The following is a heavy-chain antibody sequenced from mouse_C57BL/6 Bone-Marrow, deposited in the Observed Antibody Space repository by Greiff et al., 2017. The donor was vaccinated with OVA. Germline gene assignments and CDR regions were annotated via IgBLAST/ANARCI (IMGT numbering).Heavy chain of an antibody. CDR2: IDPSDSYT. CDR3: AITTVVADY. J-gene: IGHJ2*01. D-gene: IGHD1-1*01. CDR1: GYTFTSYW. V-gene: IGHV1-50*01. Sequence: QVQLQQPGAELVKPGASVKLSCKASGYTFTSYWMQWVKQRPGQGLEWIGEIDPSDSYTNSNQKFKGKATLTVDTSSSTAYMQLSSLTSEDSAVYYCAITTVVADYWGQGTTLTVSS.